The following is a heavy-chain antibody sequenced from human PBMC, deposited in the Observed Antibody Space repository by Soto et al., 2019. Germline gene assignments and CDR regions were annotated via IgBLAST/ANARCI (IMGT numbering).Heavy chain of an antibody. CDR1: GFTFDDYA. CDR3: AKDFEYSGYDFNAFDI. J-gene: IGHJ3*02. D-gene: IGHD5-12*01. Sequence: GGSLRLSCAASGFTFDDYAMHWVRQAPGKGLEWVSGISWNSGSIGYADSVKGRFTISRDNAKNSLYLQMNSLRAEDTALYYCAKDFEYSGYDFNAFDIWGQGTMVTVSS. CDR2: ISWNSGSI. V-gene: IGHV3-9*01.